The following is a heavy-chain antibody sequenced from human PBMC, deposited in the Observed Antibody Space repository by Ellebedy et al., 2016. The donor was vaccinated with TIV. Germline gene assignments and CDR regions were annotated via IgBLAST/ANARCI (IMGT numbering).Heavy chain of an antibody. D-gene: IGHD1-26*01. J-gene: IGHJ4*02. Sequence: GESLKISCAASGFTFSDHYMDWVRQAPGKGLEWVGRIRNKANSYGTEYVASVRGRFLISTDDSKNSLYMQMNSLKTEDTAVYYCTRVHLGATTRFLDYWGQGTLVTVSS. CDR2: IRNKANSYGT. CDR1: GFTFSDHY. CDR3: TRVHLGATTRFLDY. V-gene: IGHV3-72*01.